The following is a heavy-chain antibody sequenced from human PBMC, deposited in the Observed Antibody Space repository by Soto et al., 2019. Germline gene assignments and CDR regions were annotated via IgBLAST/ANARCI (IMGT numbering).Heavy chain of an antibody. J-gene: IGHJ6*02. V-gene: IGHV5-51*01. CDR3: AASIFYYGMDV. CDR2: IYPGDSDT. CDR1: GYSFTNNW. Sequence: PGESLKISCKDYGYSFTNNWIAWVRQMPGKGLEWMGIIYPGDSDTKYNPSFQGQVTISADKSITTTYLQWSSLKASDTAIYYCAASIFYYGMDVWGQGTTVTVSS.